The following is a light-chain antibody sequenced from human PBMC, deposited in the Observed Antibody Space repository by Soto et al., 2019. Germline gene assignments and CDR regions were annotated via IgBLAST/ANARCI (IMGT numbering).Light chain of an antibody. CDR1: QSVSSN. CDR2: DAS. J-gene: IGKJ4*01. Sequence: ENVLTQSPATLSLSPGERATLPCRASQSVSSNLAWYQQKPGQAPRLLIYDASNRATGIPARFSGSGSGTDFTLTISSLQPEDFEVSYCHPRRNWPPTFGGGTKVDI. CDR3: HPRRNWPPT. V-gene: IGKV3-11*01.